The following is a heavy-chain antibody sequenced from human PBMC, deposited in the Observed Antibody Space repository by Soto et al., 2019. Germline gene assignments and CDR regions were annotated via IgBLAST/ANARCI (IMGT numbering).Heavy chain of an antibody. V-gene: IGHV3-13*01. CDR1: GLTCGSYD. D-gene: IGHD1-7*01. Sequence: GWTLRLCCAASGLTCGSYDMQWVRQATGKGLEWVSAIGTAGDTYYPGSVKGRFTISRENAKNSLYLQMNSLRAGDTAVYYCARLSNWNYDVFYICGQGTTVTGS. CDR3: ARLSNWNYDVFYI. CDR2: IGTAGDT. J-gene: IGHJ3*02.